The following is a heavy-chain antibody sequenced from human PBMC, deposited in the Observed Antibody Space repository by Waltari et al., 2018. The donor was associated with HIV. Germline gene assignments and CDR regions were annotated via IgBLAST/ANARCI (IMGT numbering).Heavy chain of an antibody. CDR1: GGSISSSSYY. J-gene: IGHJ4*02. V-gene: IGHV4-39*01. D-gene: IGHD6-19*01. CDR3: VRHGGGWAPGGFDY. CDR2: IYYSGST. Sequence: QLQLQESGPGLVKPSETLSLTCTVSGGSISSSSYYWGWIRQAPGKGVEWIGIIYYSGSTYYNPSLKSRVTISVDTSKNQFSLKLSSVTAADTAVYHCVRHGGGWAPGGFDYWGQGTLVTVSS.